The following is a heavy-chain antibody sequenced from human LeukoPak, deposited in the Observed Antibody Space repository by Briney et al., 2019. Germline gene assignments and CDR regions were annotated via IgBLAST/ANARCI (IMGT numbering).Heavy chain of an antibody. J-gene: IGHJ3*02. CDR2: INPNGAGA. CDR3: ASGGSGSYFAFDI. D-gene: IGHD3-10*01. Sequence: ASVKVSCKASGYTFANYYIHWVRQAPEEGLEWMGIINPNGAGASYAQKFQGRVTLTRDTSTSTVYMDLSSLRSEDTAVYYCASGGSGSYFAFDIWGQGTMVTVSS. CDR1: GYTFANYY. V-gene: IGHV1-46*01.